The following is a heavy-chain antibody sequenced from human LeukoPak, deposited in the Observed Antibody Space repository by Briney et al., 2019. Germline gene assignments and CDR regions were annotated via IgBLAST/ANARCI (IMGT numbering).Heavy chain of an antibody. V-gene: IGHV3-30*04. CDR1: GFTFNSH. D-gene: IGHD4-17*01. Sequence: PGGSLRLSCADSGFTFNSHMHWVRQAPGEGLGGVAAISYDGSNKKYGDSVKGRFTISSDNSKNTLYLQMNSLRPEDTAEYYCARQSSVTWAGLDSWGQGTLVTVSS. CDR2: ISYDGSNK. J-gene: IGHJ4*02. CDR3: ARQSSVTWAGLDS.